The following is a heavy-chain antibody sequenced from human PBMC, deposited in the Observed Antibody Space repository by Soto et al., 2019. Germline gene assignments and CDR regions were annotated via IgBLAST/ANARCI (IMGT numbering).Heavy chain of an antibody. V-gene: IGHV4-31*03. CDR2: IYYSGST. CDR1: GGSISSGGYY. J-gene: IGHJ4*02. CDR3: ARVPGIMATIDY. Sequence: SGTLSLTCTVSGGSISSGGYYWSWIRQHPGKGLEWIGYIYYSGSTYYNPSLKSRVTISVDTSKNQFSLKLSSVTAADTAVYYCARVPGIMATIDYWGQGTLVTVSS. D-gene: IGHD3-16*01.